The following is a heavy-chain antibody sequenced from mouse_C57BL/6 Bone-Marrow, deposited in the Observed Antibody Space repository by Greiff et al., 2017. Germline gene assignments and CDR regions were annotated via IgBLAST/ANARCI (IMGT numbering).Heavy chain of an antibody. D-gene: IGHD2-1*01. J-gene: IGHJ1*03. CDR1: GYAFSSYW. CDR2: IYPGDGDT. Sequence: QVQLQQSGAELVKPGASVKISCKASGYAFSSYWMNWVKQRPGKGLEWIGQIYPGDGDTNYNQKFKGKATLTVDTSSSTAYMQLSSLTSEDSAVYYCARGGIYYGNYWYFDVWGTGTTVTVSS. V-gene: IGHV1-80*01. CDR3: ARGGIYYGNYWYFDV.